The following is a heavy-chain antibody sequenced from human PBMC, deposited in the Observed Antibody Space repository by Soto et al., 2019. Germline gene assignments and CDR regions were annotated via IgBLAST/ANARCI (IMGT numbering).Heavy chain of an antibody. V-gene: IGHV4-31*03. CDR2: IYYSGST. CDR3: ARGDRELLTFDY. Sequence: SETLSLTCTVSGGSISSGGYYWSWIRQHPGKGLEWIGYIYYSGSTYYNPSLKSRVTISVDTSKNQFSLKLSSVTAADTAVYYCARGDRELLTFDYWGQGTLVTVSS. CDR1: GGSISSGGYY. J-gene: IGHJ4*02. D-gene: IGHD1-26*01.